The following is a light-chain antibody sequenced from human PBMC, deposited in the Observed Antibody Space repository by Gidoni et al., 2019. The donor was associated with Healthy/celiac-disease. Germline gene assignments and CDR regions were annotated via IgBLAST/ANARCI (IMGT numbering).Light chain of an antibody. CDR3: QHYNDYSPT. J-gene: IGKJ4*01. Sequence: AIQLTQSPSSLSASVGDTVTITCRASQLITNTLAWYQQKPGKAPDLLIFDVSTLQSGVPTRFSGSVSGTDFTLTVTGLQPEDFATYYCQHYNDYSPTFXGXTEVEIK. V-gene: IGKV1D-13*01. CDR2: DVS. CDR1: QLITNT.